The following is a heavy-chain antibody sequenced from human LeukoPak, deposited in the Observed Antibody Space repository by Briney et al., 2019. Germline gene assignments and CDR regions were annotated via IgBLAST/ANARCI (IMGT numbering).Heavy chain of an antibody. CDR2: ISSSGSSI. CDR1: GFTFSSYA. Sequence: PGGSLRLSCAASGFTFSSYAMNWVRQAPGKGLEWISHISSSGSSISDADSVKGRFTISRDNAKNSLYLQMNSLRAEDTAVYYCARDGDYFYGMDVWGQGTTVTVSS. J-gene: IGHJ6*02. V-gene: IGHV3-48*03. CDR3: ARDGDYFYGMDV.